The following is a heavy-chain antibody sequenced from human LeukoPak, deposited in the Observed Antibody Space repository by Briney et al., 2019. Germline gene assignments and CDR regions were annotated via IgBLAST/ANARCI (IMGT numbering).Heavy chain of an antibody. CDR3: ARVTKYYDYVWGSYRLYYFDY. D-gene: IGHD3-16*02. V-gene: IGHV1-8*01. CDR2: MNPNSGNT. J-gene: IGHJ4*02. Sequence: ASVKVSCKASGYTFTSYDINWVRQATGQGLEWMGWMNPNSGNTGYAQKFQGRATMTRNTSISTAYMELSSLRSEDTAVYYCARVTKYYDYVWGSYRLYYFDYWGQGTLVTVSS. CDR1: GYTFTSYD.